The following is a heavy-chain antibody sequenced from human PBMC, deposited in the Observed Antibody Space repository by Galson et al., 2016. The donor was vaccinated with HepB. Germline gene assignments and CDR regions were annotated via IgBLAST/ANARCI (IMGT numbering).Heavy chain of an antibody. J-gene: IGHJ5*02. CDR3: AREGERGSCSGGTCPNWFDP. Sequence: SVKVSCKASGGTFSNYVISWVRQAPGQGLEWMGRTIPIRDITNYAQKFQGRVTITADKSTSTAYMELSSLRSEDTAVYYCAREGERGSCSGGTCPNWFDPWGQGTLVTVSS. V-gene: IGHV1-69*04. CDR2: TIPIRDIT. CDR1: GGTFSNYV. D-gene: IGHD2-15*01.